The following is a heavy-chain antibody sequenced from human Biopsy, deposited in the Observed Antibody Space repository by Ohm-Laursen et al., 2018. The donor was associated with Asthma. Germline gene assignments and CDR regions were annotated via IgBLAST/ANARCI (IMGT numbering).Heavy chain of an antibody. V-gene: IGHV4-31*03. J-gene: IGHJ5*02. CDR2: IYYSGST. Sequence: SQTLSLTCIVSGGSINIGDYYWSWIRQHPVKGLEWIGYIYYSGSTYYNPSLKSRVSISLDTSKNQFSLSLTSVTAADTAVYHCARTTYGDDGFDPWGQGTLVTVSS. D-gene: IGHD4-17*01. CDR3: ARTTYGDDGFDP. CDR1: GGSINIGDYY.